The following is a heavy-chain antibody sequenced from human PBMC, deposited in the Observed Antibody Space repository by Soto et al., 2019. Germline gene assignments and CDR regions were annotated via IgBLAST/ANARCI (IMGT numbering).Heavy chain of an antibody. J-gene: IGHJ6*02. CDR2: INWDDDK. CDR1: GFSLNTSGVG. CDR3: ALRAEVGYYGMDV. D-gene: IGHD2-2*03. Sequence: QITLKESGPTLVKPTQTLTLTCSFSGFSLNTSGVGVGWVRQPPGKALECLALINWDDDKHYSPYLKTRPAISKDTAKNQLVLPRTDKVPVYTGTYYCALRAEVGYYGMDVWGQGTTVTVSS. V-gene: IGHV2-5*02.